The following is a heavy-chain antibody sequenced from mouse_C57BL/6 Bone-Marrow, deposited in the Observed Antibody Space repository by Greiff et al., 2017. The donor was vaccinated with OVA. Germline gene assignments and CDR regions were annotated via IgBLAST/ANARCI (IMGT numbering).Heavy chain of an antibody. CDR1: GYTFTSYW. J-gene: IGHJ4*01. D-gene: IGHD1-1*01. CDR3: ARGDYGSSHYYAMDY. CDR2: IHPNSGST. Sequence: QVQLQQPGAELVKPGASVKLSCKASGYTFTSYWMHWVKQRPGQGLEWIGMIHPNSGSTNYNEKFKSQATLTVDKSSSTAYMQLSSLTSEDSAVYYCARGDYGSSHYYAMDYWGQGTSVTVSS. V-gene: IGHV1-64*01.